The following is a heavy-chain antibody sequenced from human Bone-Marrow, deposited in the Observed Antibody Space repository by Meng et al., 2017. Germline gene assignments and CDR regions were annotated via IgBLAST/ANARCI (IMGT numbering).Heavy chain of an antibody. CDR2: IIPIFGTA. V-gene: IGHV1-69*05. Sequence: SVKVSCKASGGTFSSYAISWVRQAPGQGLEWMGGIIPIFGTANYAQKFQGRVTITTDESTSTAYMELSSLRSEDTAVYYCARCKWELRSTCFDYWGQGTLVTVSS. D-gene: IGHD1-26*01. J-gene: IGHJ4*02. CDR3: ARCKWELRSTCFDY. CDR1: GGTFSSYA.